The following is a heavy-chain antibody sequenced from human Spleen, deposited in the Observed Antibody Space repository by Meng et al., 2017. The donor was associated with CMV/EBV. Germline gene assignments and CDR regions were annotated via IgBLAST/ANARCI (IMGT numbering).Heavy chain of an antibody. D-gene: IGHD2-2*02. Sequence: FTGSYRNWVRQAPGQGLEGMGWIKPNNGDTKYAQRFKGRVTMTRDTSISTAYMDLSGLTSDDTAVYYCARGAEYCTTTNCYKTFDPWGQGTLVTVSS. CDR1: FTGSY. CDR2: IKPNNGDT. V-gene: IGHV1-2*02. J-gene: IGHJ5*02. CDR3: ARGAEYCTTTNCYKTFDP.